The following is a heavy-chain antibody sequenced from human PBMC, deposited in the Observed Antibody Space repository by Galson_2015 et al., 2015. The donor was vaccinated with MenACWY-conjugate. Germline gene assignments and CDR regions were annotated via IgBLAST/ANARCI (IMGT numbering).Heavy chain of an antibody. Sequence: QSGAEVKQPGESLTISCKGSGYSFTNYWIGWVRQMPGKGLEWMGIIYPGDSDTRYSPSFQGQVTISADKSISTAYLQWSSLKASDTAMYYCARHGCSDTSCYTGAECDYWGQGTLVTVSS. CDR3: ARHGCSDTSCYTGAECDY. V-gene: IGHV5-51*01. CDR2: IYPGDSDT. CDR1: GYSFTNYW. J-gene: IGHJ4*02. D-gene: IGHD2-2*02.